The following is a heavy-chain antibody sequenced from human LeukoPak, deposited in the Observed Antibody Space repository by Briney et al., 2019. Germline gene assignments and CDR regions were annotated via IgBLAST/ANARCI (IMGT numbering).Heavy chain of an antibody. J-gene: IGHJ3*02. V-gene: IGHV1-69*06. Sequence: GASVKVSCKASGGTFSSYAISWVRQAPGQGLEWMGGILPIFGTTHYAQKFQGRVTISADKSTSTAYMELSSLRSEDTAVYYCARDLNYYDSSGYFDIWGQGTMVTVSS. CDR1: GGTFSSYA. D-gene: IGHD3-22*01. CDR3: ARDLNYYDSSGYFDI. CDR2: ILPIFGTT.